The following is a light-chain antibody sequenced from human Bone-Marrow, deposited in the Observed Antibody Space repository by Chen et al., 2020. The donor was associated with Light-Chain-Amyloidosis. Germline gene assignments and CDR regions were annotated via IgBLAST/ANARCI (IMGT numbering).Light chain of an antibody. CDR3: QQRAKWPPLT. J-gene: IGKJ4*01. CDR2: DAS. CDR1: QNVRNY. V-gene: IGKV3-11*01. Sequence: EIVLTQSPAPLSLSPGERATLSCRASQNVRNYLAWYQQKPGQAPRLLIYDASNRATGIPDRFSGSGSGTDFTLTISNLEPEDFAVYYCQQRAKWPPLTFGGGTKVESK.